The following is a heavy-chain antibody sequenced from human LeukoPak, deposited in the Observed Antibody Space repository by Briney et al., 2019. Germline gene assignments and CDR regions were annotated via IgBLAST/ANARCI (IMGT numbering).Heavy chain of an antibody. CDR3: ARSRWNYDY. CDR1: GFTFSSYA. CDR2: ISYDGSNK. J-gene: IGHJ4*02. D-gene: IGHD1-7*01. V-gene: IGHV3-30-3*01. Sequence: GRSLRPSCAASGFTFSSYAMHWVRQAPGKGLEWVAVISYDGSNKYYADSVKGRFTISRDNSKNTLYLQMNSLRAEDTAVYYCARSRWNYDYWGQGTLVTVSS.